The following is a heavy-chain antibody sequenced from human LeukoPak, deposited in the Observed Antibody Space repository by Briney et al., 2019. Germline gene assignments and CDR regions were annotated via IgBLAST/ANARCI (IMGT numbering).Heavy chain of an antibody. J-gene: IGHJ5*02. CDR2: VYYSGST. D-gene: IGHD4-23*01. V-gene: IGHV4-59*01. CDR3: AREVVDYGGELDWFDA. CDR1: GGSISSYF. Sequence: SETLSLTCTVSGGSISSYFWCWIRQPPGKGLEWIGYVYYSGSTNYNPSLKSRVTISVDRSNNKFSPKLTSVTAADTAVYYCAREVVDYGGELDWFDAWGQGTLVSVSS.